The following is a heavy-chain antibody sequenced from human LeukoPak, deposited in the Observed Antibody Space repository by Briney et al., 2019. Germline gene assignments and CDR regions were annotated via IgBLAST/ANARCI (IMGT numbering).Heavy chain of an antibody. J-gene: IGHJ4*02. D-gene: IGHD2-2*01. CDR2: IYYSGST. CDR1: GGSISSYY. Sequence: SETLSLTCTVSGGSISSYYWSWIRQPPGKGPEWIGYIYYSGSTNYNPSLKSRVTISVDTSKNQFSLKLSSVTAADTAVYYCARESEDIVVVPAASAFDYWGQGTLVTVSS. CDR3: ARESEDIVVVPAASAFDY. V-gene: IGHV4-59*12.